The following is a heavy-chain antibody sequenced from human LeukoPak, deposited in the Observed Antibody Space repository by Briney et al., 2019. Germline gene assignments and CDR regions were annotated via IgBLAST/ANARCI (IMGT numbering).Heavy chain of an antibody. CDR3: ARQGEARTRYFDY. J-gene: IGHJ4*02. CDR2: TSHDGSDK. D-gene: IGHD6-6*01. Sequence: GRSLRLSCAASGFTFSSYGMHWVRQAPGKGLEWVAMTSHDGSDKYYADSVKGRFTISRDNAKNSLYLQMNSLRAEDTAVYYCARQGEARTRYFDYWGQGTLVTVSS. CDR1: GFTFSSYG. V-gene: IGHV3-30*03.